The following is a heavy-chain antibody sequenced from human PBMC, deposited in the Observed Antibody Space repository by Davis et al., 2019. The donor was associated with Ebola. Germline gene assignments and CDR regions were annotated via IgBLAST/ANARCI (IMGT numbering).Heavy chain of an antibody. CDR1: DYSISSGHY. D-gene: IGHD3-22*01. V-gene: IGHV4-38-2*02. Sequence: SETLSLTCTVSDYSISSGHYWGWTRQPPGKGLEWLGSVYPSGNTYYNPSLKSRITISVDTSKNQFSLKLSSVTAADTAVYYCAREGYYYDSSGYHRGDFDYWGQGTLVTVSS. J-gene: IGHJ4*02. CDR3: AREGYYYDSSGYHRGDFDY. CDR2: VYPSGNT.